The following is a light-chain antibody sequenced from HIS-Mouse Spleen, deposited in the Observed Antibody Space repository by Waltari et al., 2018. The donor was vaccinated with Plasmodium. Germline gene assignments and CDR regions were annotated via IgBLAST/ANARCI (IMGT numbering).Light chain of an antibody. J-gene: IGKJ3*01. Sequence: EIVLTQSPGTLSLSPGERATLSCRASQSVSSNLAWYQQKPGQAPRLLIYGASTRATGIPARFSGSGSGTEFTLTINSLQSEDFAVYYCQQYNNWSFTFGPGTKVDIK. CDR1: QSVSSN. CDR3: QQYNNWSFT. V-gene: IGKV3-15*01. CDR2: GAS.